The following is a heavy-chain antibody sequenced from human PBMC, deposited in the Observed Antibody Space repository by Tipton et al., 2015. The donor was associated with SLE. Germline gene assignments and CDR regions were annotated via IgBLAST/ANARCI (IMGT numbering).Heavy chain of an antibody. J-gene: IGHJ3*02. D-gene: IGHD3-16*01. V-gene: IGHV4-59*01. CDR2: IYYSGST. CDR1: YGSISGYY. CDR3: ARDMGDAFDI. Sequence: TLSLTCTVSYGSISGYYWSWIRQPPGKELEWIGYIYYSGSTNYNPSLKSRVTISVDTSKNQVSLKLASVTAADTAVYYCARDMGDAFDIWGQGTMVTVSS.